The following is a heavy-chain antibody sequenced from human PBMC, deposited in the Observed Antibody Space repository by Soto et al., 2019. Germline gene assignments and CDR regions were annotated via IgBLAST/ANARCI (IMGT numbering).Heavy chain of an antibody. CDR1: GFTFRSYA. J-gene: IGHJ4*02. CDR3: VRDRGYTGYDLEY. Sequence: EVQLVESGGGLVQPGGSLRLSCAASGFTFRSYAMNWVRQAPGKGLEWVSYINSGSSTIYYEDSAKGRFSISRDNAKNSLYLQMISLRDEDTAVYFCVRDRGYTGYDLEYWGQGALVTVSS. D-gene: IGHD5-12*01. V-gene: IGHV3-48*02. CDR2: INSGSSTI.